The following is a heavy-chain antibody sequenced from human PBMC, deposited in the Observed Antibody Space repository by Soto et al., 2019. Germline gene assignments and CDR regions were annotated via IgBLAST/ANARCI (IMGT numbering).Heavy chain of an antibody. V-gene: IGHV3-21*01. D-gene: IGHD3-10*01. CDR1: GFLFNSYG. CDR3: TRDRSPGMVFPEFDF. J-gene: IGHJ4*02. Sequence: EVQLVESGGGLAKPGGSLRLSCAASGFLFNSYGMNWVRLSPGRGLEWISSISSTSTYIEYADSVKGRFIISRDNAVNSLLMQMNSLRADDTAVYYCTRDRSPGMVFPEFDFWGQGALFTVSS. CDR2: ISSTSTYI.